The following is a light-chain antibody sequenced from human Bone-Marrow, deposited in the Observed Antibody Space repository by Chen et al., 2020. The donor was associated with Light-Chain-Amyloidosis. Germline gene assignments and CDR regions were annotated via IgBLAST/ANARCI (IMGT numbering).Light chain of an antibody. CDR2: DSN. J-gene: IGLJ3*02. V-gene: IGLV1-51*01. Sequence: QSALTQPPSLSAAPGQNVTISCSGSSSNIGKNYVSWYQQLPGTAPKLLIYDSNKRPSGIPDLFSGTQSRTSAALGITGLQTGDEADYYCVAWDISLSGRVFGGGTRLTVL. CDR1: SSNIGKNY. CDR3: VAWDISLSGRV.